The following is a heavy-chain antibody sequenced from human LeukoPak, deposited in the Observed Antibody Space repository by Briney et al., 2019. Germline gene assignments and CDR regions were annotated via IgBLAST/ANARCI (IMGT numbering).Heavy chain of an antibody. V-gene: IGHV1-2*02. D-gene: IGHD6-13*01. CDR3: ARDISGYSISWSNWFDP. CDR1: GYTFTGYY. CDR2: INPNSGGT. Sequence: ASVKVSCKASGYTFTGYYMHWVRQAPGQGLEWMGWINPNSGGTNYAQKFQGRVTMTRDTSISTAYMELSRLRSDDTAVYYCARDISGYSISWSNWFDPWGQGTLVTVSS. J-gene: IGHJ5*02.